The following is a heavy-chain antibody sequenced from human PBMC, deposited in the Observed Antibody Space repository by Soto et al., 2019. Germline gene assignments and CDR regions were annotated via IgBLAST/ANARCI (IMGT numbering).Heavy chain of an antibody. CDR2: ISYDGSNK. Sequence: PGGSLRLSCAASGFTFSSYGMHWVRQAPGKGLEWVAVISYDGSNKYYADSVKGRFTISRDNSKNTLYLQMNSLRAEDTAVYYCAKGGGSYLHDAFDIWGHGTMVTVPS. V-gene: IGHV3-30*18. CDR1: GFTFSSYG. J-gene: IGHJ3*02. CDR3: AKGGGSYLHDAFDI. D-gene: IGHD1-26*01.